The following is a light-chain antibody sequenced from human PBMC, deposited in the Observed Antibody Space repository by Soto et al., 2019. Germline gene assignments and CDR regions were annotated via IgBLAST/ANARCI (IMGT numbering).Light chain of an antibody. Sequence: DIQMTQSPSSLSASVGDRVTITCRASQGISTYLNWYHQKPGKAPKLLIYAASSLQSGVPSRFSGSGSETDFTLTISSLQPEDFANYSCQQSYSTTWTFGQGTKVEIK. CDR2: AAS. V-gene: IGKV1-39*01. CDR1: QGISTY. CDR3: QQSYSTTWT. J-gene: IGKJ1*01.